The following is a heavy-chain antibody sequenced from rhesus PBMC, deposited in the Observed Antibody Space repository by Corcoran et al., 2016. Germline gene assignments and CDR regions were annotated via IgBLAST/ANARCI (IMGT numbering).Heavy chain of an antibody. CDR2: IYWNASK. CDR3: AQVHGYYEDDYGYYYTGFDY. D-gene: IGHD3-9*01. CDR1: GFSISTTGTG. Sequence: QVTLKESGPALVKPTQTLTLTCTFPGFSISTTGTGVGWIRQPPGKALEWLASIYWNASKYYSTSLKSRLTISKDTSKNQVVLTMTNMDPVDTATYYCAQVHGYYEDDYGYYYTGFDYWGQGVLVTVSS. V-gene: IGHV2-95*01. J-gene: IGHJ4*01.